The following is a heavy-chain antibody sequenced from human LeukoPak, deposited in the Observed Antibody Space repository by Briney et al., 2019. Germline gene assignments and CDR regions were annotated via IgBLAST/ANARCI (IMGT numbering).Heavy chain of an antibody. CDR2: ISSSGSTI. Sequence: PGGSLRLSCAASGFTFSDYYMSWIRQAPGKGLEWVSYISSSGSTIYYADSVKGRFTISRDNAKNSLYLQMNSLRAEDTAVYYCAREGKDIVVVPTQPTYYYYYMDVWGKGTTVTVSS. CDR1: GFTFSDYY. CDR3: AREGKDIVVVPTQPTYYYYYMDV. J-gene: IGHJ6*03. D-gene: IGHD2-2*01. V-gene: IGHV3-11*04.